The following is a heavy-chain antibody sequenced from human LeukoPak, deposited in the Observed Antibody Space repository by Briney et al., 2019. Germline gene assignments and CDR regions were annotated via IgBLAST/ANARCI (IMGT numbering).Heavy chain of an antibody. J-gene: IGHJ3*02. D-gene: IGHD3-9*01. CDR3: ARGLRYFDWWGAFDI. CDR2: ISSSSSYI. V-gene: IGHV3-21*04. CDR1: GFTFSSYS. Sequence: GGSLRLSCAASGFTFSSYSMNWVRQAPGKGLEWVSSISSSSSYIYYADSVKGRFTISRDNAKNSLYLQMNSLRAEDTAVYYCARGLRYFDWWGAFDIWGQGTMVTVSS.